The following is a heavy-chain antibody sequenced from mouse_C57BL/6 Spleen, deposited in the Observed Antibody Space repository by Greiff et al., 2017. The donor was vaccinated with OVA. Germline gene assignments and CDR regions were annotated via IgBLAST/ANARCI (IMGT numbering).Heavy chain of an antibody. Sequence: VQGVESGAELVRPGASVTLSCKASGYTFTDYEMHWVKQTPVHGLEWIGAIDPETGGTAYNQKFKGKAILTADKSSSTAYMELRSLTSEDSAVYYCTRGGPWFAYWGQGTLVTVSA. CDR1: GYTFTDYE. V-gene: IGHV1-15*01. CDR2: IDPETGGT. CDR3: TRGGPWFAY. J-gene: IGHJ3*01.